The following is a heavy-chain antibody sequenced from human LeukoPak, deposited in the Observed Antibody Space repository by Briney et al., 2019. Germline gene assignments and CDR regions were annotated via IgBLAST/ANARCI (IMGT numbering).Heavy chain of an antibody. CDR3: AKDVQGYNYDLYFYDH. J-gene: IGHJ5*02. CDR2: IRYDGSNK. CDR1: GFTFSSYG. D-gene: IGHD3-16*01. V-gene: IGHV3-30*02. Sequence: SGGSLRLSCAASGFTFSSYGMHWVRQAPGKGLEWVAFIRYDGSNKYYADSVKGRFTISRDNSKNTLYLQMNSLRAEDTAIYYCAKDVQGYNYDLYFYDHWGQGTLVTVSS.